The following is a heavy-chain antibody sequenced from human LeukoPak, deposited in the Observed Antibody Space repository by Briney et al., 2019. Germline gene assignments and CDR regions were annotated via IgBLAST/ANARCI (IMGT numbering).Heavy chain of an antibody. CDR3: ARRGSGQWLVPRRVWYLDL. J-gene: IGHJ2*01. CDR2: MNPNSGNT. V-gene: IGHV1-8*03. CDR1: GYTFTSYD. Sequence: ASVKVSCKASGYTFTSYDINWVRQATGQGLEWMGWMNPNSGNTGYAQKFQGRVTITRNTSISTAYMELSSLRSEDTAVYYCARRGSGQWLVPRRVWYLDLWGRGTLVTVSS. D-gene: IGHD6-19*01.